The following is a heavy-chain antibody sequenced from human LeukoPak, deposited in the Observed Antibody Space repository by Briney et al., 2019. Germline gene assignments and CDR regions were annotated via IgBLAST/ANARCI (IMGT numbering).Heavy chain of an antibody. CDR2: IKQDGSEK. V-gene: IGHV3-7*01. D-gene: IGHD3-16*01. Sequence: GGSLRLSCAASGFTFSSYWMSWVRQAPGKGLEWVANIKQDGSEKYYVDSMKGGFTISRDNTKKSLYLQITRLRAEDTAVYYCARVEGYDYVWGSIDYWGQGTLVTVSS. CDR3: ARVEGYDYVWGSIDY. CDR1: GFTFSSYW. J-gene: IGHJ4*02.